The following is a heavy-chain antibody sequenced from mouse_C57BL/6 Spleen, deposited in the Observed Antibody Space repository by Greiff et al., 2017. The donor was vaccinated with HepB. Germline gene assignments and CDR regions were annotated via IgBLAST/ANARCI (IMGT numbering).Heavy chain of an antibody. CDR2: IDPETGGT. CDR3: TRGGANWAWFAY. D-gene: IGHD4-1*01. V-gene: IGHV1-15*01. Sequence: VQLQQSGAELVRPGASVTLSCKASGYTFTDYEMHWVKQTPVHGLEWIGAIDPETGGTAYNQKFKGKAILTADKSSSTAYMELRSLTSEDSAVYYCTRGGANWAWFAYWGQGTLVTVSA. CDR1: GYTFTDYE. J-gene: IGHJ3*01.